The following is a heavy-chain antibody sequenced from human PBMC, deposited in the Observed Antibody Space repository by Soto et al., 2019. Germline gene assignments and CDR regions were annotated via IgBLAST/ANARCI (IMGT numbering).Heavy chain of an antibody. CDR1: GCTFSSYT. CDR2: IIPILGIA. D-gene: IGHD2-2*01. J-gene: IGHJ3*02. CDR3: ARDAGYCSSASCYSRDDAFDI. Sequence: QVQLVQSGAEVKKPGSSVKVSCKASGCTFSSYTISWVRQAPGQGLEWMGRIIPILGIANYAQKFQCRVMSTADKSTSTAYMELSSLRSWDTAVYYCARDAGYCSSASCYSRDDAFDIWGQGTMVTVSS. V-gene: IGHV1-69*08.